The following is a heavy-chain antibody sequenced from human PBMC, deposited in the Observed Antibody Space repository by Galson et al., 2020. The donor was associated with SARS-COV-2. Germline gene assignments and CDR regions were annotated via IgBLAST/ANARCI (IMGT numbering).Heavy chain of an antibody. Sequence: GGSLRLSCAASGFTFSPYAMSWVRQAPGKGLEWVSAISGNGENTYYADSVKGRFTISRDNSKNTLYLQMNNLRADDTAFYYCAKETYGDFWGQGTLVTVSS. CDR2: ISGNGENT. J-gene: IGHJ4*02. D-gene: IGHD4-17*01. V-gene: IGHV3-23*01. CDR1: GFTFSPYA. CDR3: AKETYGDF.